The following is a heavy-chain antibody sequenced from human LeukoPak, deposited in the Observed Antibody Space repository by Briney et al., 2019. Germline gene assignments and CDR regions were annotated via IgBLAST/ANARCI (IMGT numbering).Heavy chain of an antibody. Sequence: GGSLRLSCAASGFTFSSYAMSWVRQAPGKGLEWVSAISGSGGSTYYADSVKGRFTISRDNSKNTLYLQMTSLRAEDTAVYYCAKRHCSSASCYTSTFDYWGQGTLVTVCS. CDR1: GFTFSSYA. J-gene: IGHJ4*02. V-gene: IGHV3-23*01. CDR2: ISGSGGST. D-gene: IGHD2-2*02. CDR3: AKRHCSSASCYTSTFDY.